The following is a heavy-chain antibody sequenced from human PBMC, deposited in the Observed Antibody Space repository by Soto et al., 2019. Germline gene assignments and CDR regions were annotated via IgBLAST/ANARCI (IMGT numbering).Heavy chain of an antibody. CDR2: IYYSGST. V-gene: IGHV4-59*01. CDR1: GGSISSYY. Sequence: ASETLSLTCTVSGGSISSYYWSWIRQPPGKGLEWIGYIYYSGSTNYNPSLKSRVTISVDTSKNQFSLKLSSVTAADTAVYYCASGEGYYYDSSGYQPLDYWGQGTLVTVSS. D-gene: IGHD3-22*01. CDR3: ASGEGYYYDSSGYQPLDY. J-gene: IGHJ4*02.